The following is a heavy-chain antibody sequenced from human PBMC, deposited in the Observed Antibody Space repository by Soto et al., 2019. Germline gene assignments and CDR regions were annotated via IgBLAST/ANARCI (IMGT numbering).Heavy chain of an antibody. J-gene: IGHJ5*02. V-gene: IGHV3-21*01. CDR2: ISSSNSYI. Sequence: GGSLRLSCAASGFTFSSYSMNWVRQAPGKGLEWVSSISSSNSYIYYADSVKGRFTISRDNAKNSLYLQMNSLRAEDTAVYYCARDYSSGWSNWFDPWGQGTLVTVSS. CDR3: ARDYSSGWSNWFDP. D-gene: IGHD6-19*01. CDR1: GFTFSSYS.